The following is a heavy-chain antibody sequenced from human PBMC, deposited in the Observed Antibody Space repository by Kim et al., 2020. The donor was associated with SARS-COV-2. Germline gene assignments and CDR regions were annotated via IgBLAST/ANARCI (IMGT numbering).Heavy chain of an antibody. CDR3: VRDHTVAKETS. CDR1: GFTFSSFW. V-gene: IGHV3-7*03. CDR2: IKEDGSEK. Sequence: GGSLRLSCAASGFTFSSFWMSWVRQAPGKGLEWVANIKEDGSEKYYVDSVKGRFTISRDNAQNSLFLQMNSLRADDTAVYFCVRDHTVAKETSWGQGTLV. D-gene: IGHD4-4*01. J-gene: IGHJ4*02.